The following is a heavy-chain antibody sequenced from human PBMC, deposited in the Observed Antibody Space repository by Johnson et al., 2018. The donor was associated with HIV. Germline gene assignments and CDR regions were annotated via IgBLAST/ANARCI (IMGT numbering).Heavy chain of an antibody. CDR1: GFTVSSNY. CDR3: ARAPGYSRAFDI. D-gene: IGHD5-18*01. Sequence: VQLVESGGGLVQPGGSLRLSCVVSGFTVSSNYITWVRQAPGKGLEWVSVISSGGDTDYADSVKARFTISRDNSKNTLYLQMNRLRAEDTAVYYCARAPGYSRAFDIWGQGTMVTVST. V-gene: IGHV3-66*01. J-gene: IGHJ3*02. CDR2: ISSGGDT.